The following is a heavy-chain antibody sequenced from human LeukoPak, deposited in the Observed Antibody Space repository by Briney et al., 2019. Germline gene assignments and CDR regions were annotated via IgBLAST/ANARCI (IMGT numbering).Heavy chain of an antibody. J-gene: IGHJ4*02. V-gene: IGHV3-23*01. CDR3: AKDSFSSQQLAPGYFDY. Sequence: PGGSLRLSCAASGFTFSSYAMSWVRQAPGKGLEWVSAISGSGGSTYYADSVKGRFTISRGNSKNTLYLQMNSLRAEDTAVYYCAKDSFSSQQLAPGYFDYWGQGTLVTVSS. CDR1: GFTFSSYA. CDR2: ISGSGGST. D-gene: IGHD6-13*01.